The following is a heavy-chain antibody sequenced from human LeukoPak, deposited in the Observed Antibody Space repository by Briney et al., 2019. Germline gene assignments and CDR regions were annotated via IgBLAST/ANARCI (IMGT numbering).Heavy chain of an antibody. D-gene: IGHD1-26*01. CDR3: VNLWEAGY. Sequence: GGSLRLSCAASGFRISNYWMSWVRQAPGKGLEWVANTXGXXXTXXXXDXXXGRFTISRDNAKNSLYLQMNSLRVEDTAVYYCVNLWEAGYWGQGTLVTVSS. CDR1: GFRISNYW. CDR2: TXGXXXTX. J-gene: IGHJ4*02. V-gene: IGHV3-7*01.